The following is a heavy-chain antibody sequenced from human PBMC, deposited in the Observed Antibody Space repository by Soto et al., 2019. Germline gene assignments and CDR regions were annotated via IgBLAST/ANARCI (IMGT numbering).Heavy chain of an antibody. CDR2: ISGYTGNT. D-gene: IGHD5-18*01. CDR3: AISQYGHTASDY. Sequence: QVQLVQSGAEVKKPGASVKVSCKASGYTFTSYGVTWVRQAPGQGLEWMGWISGYTGNTDYAQKLQDRVTMTTDTSTSTAYMELRSLRSDDTAVYYCAISQYGHTASDYWGQGTLVTVSS. CDR1: GYTFTSYG. J-gene: IGHJ4*02. V-gene: IGHV1-18*01.